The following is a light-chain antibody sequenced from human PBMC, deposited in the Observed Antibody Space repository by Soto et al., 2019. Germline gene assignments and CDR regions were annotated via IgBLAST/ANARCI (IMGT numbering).Light chain of an antibody. CDR3: QQYNTYPYT. Sequence: DIQMTQSPSTLSASVGDRVTITCRASQSISSWLAWYQQKPGKAPKLLIYKASSLESGVPSRFSGSGSATEFTLTISRLQPDDFATYYCQQYNTYPYTFGQGTKLEIK. CDR2: KAS. V-gene: IGKV1-5*03. CDR1: QSISSW. J-gene: IGKJ2*01.